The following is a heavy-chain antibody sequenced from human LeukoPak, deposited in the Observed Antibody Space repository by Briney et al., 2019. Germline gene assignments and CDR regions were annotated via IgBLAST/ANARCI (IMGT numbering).Heavy chain of an antibody. J-gene: IGHJ4*02. Sequence: PSETLSLTCTVSGGSISSSSYYWGWIRQPPGKGLEWIGSIYYSGSTYYNPSLKSRVTISVDTSKNQFSLKLSSVTAADTAVYCCARRNTFGVVAFDYWGQGTLVTVSS. CDR1: GGSISSSSYY. CDR2: IYYSGST. CDR3: ARRNTFGVVAFDY. D-gene: IGHD3-3*01. V-gene: IGHV4-39*01.